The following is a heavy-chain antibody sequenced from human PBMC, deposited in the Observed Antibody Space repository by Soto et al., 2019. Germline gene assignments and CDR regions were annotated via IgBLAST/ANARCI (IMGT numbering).Heavy chain of an antibody. J-gene: IGHJ4*02. CDR1: GGSISSGGYS. V-gene: IGHV4-30-2*01. Sequence: SETLSLTCAVSGGSISSGGYSWSWIRQPPGKGLEWIGYIYHSGSTYYNPSLKSRVTISVDRSKNQFSLKLSSVTAADTAVYYCASVDTAMVTLDYWGQGTLVTVSS. D-gene: IGHD5-18*01. CDR3: ASVDTAMVTLDY. CDR2: IYHSGST.